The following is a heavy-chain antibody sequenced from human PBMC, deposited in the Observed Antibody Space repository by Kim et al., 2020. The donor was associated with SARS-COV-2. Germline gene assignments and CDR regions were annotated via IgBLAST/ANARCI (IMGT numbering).Heavy chain of an antibody. J-gene: IGHJ4*02. CDR3: AREFVAAAMDY. V-gene: IGHV1-46*03. Sequence: KSYAQKFQGRVTMTRDTSTSTVYMELSSLRSEDTAVYYCAREFVAAAMDYWGQGTLVTVSS. D-gene: IGHD6-13*01. CDR2: K.